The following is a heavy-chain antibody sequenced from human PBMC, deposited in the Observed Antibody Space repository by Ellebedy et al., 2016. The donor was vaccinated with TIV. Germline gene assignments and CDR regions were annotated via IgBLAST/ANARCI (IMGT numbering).Heavy chain of an antibody. D-gene: IGHD2-8*02. V-gene: IGHV4-59*08. CDR3: ARVVLQLPVSYAFDI. J-gene: IGHJ3*02. CDR1: GGSISPYY. Sequence: MPSETLSLTCTVSGGSISPYYWSWIRQPPGKGLEWIGYISYSGSTNYNPSLKSRVTISVDTSKNQFSLKLSSVTAADTAVYYCARVVLQLPVSYAFDIWGQGTMVTVSS. CDR2: ISYSGST.